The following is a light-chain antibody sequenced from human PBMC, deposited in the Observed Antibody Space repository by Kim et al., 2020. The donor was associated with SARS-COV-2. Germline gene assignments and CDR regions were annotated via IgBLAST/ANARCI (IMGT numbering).Light chain of an antibody. J-gene: IGKJ5*01. Sequence: ASVGDRVTIACRASQSISNYLNWYQQKPGKAPKLLIYAASTLQSGVPARFSGSGSGTDFSLTISSLQPEDFATYYCQQSYGSPRTFGQGTRLEIK. V-gene: IGKV1-39*01. CDR1: QSISNY. CDR3: QQSYGSPRT. CDR2: AAS.